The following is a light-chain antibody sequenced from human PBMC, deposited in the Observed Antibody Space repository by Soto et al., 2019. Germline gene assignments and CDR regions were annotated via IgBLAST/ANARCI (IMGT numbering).Light chain of an antibody. J-gene: IGLJ1*01. CDR1: RSNIGSNY. V-gene: IGLV1-51*01. Sequence: QSVLTQPPSVSAAPGRKVTISCSGSRSNIGSNYVSWYQHLPGTAPKLLIYDNNKRPSGIPDRFSGSKSGTSATLGITGLQTGDEADYYCGTWDSSLSVGVFGTGTKLTVL. CDR3: GTWDSSLSVGV. CDR2: DNN.